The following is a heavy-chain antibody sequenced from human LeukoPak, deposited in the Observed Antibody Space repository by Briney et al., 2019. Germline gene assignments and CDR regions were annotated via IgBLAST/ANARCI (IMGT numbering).Heavy chain of an antibody. CDR1: GFTFTIYA. V-gene: IGHV3-23*01. CDR2: ISGRGGST. Sequence: GGSLRLSCAASGFTFTIYAMCWGRQALGEGGECVSPISGRGGSTYYADSVKGRFTISRDNSKNTLYLHTNNLKDEDTAVYYCAKRGDYGSSDYSLDYWGQGTLVTVSS. CDR3: AKRGDYGSSDYSLDY. D-gene: IGHD3-22*01. J-gene: IGHJ4*02.